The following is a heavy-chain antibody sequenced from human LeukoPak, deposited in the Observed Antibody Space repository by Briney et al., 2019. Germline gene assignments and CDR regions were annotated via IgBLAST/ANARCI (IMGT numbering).Heavy chain of an antibody. V-gene: IGHV4-39*01. J-gene: IGHJ4*02. CDR2: IDYSGST. Sequence: PSETLSLTCIVSGDSISSRSYFWGWIRQPPGKGLEWIGNIDYSGSTYYNPSIKSRVTISVETSKNQFSLKLTSVTAADTAVYYCAPIRVSTFCFDYWGQGTLVTVSS. CDR1: GDSISSRSYF. D-gene: IGHD2-8*01. CDR3: APIRVSTFCFDY.